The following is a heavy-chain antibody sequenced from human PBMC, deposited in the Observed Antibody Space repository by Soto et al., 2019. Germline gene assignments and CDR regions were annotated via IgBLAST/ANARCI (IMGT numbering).Heavy chain of an antibody. CDR1: GFTFSSYW. V-gene: IGHV5-51*01. J-gene: IGHJ6*02. CDR3: ASPASLGDDYGMDV. Sequence: PGSSLKISCKGSGFTFSSYWFAWVRQMPGKGLEWMGIIHPGDSDARYSPSFQGQVTISADKSISTAYLQWSSLKASDTAMYYCASPASLGDDYGMDVWRQGTTVTVSS. CDR2: IHPGDSDA.